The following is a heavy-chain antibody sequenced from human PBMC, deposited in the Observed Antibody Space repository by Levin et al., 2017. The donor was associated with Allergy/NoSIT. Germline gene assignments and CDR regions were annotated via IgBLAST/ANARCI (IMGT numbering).Heavy chain of an antibody. Sequence: LSLTCAASGFTFDDYAMHWVRQAPGKGLEWVSLVSWDGGSAYYADSVKGRFTISRDNNKNSLYLQMHTLRTDDTALYYCAKDKLSHAPSGIDYWGQGILVTVSS. D-gene: IGHD3-10*01. CDR3: AKDKLSHAPSGIDY. J-gene: IGHJ4*02. CDR2: VSWDGGSA. CDR1: GFTFDDYA. V-gene: IGHV3-43D*03.